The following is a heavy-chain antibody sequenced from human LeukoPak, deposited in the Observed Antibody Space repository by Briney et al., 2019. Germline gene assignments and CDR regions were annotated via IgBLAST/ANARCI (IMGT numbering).Heavy chain of an antibody. CDR2: IYHSGST. CDR1: GYSISSGYY. J-gene: IGHJ4*02. CDR3: ARGSLFLSLWFGELYVY. D-gene: IGHD3-10*01. V-gene: IGHV4-38-2*01. Sequence: SETLPLTCAVSGYSISSGYYWGWIRQPPGKGLEWIGSIYHSGSTYYNPSLKSRVTISVDTSKNQFSLKLSSVTAADTAVCYCARGSLFLSLWFGELYVYWGQGTLVTVSS.